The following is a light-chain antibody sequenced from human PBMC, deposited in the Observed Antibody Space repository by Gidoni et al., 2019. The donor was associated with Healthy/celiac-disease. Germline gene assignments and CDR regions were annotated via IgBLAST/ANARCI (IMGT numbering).Light chain of an antibody. V-gene: IGLV2-14*01. CDR1: SSDVGGYNY. J-gene: IGLJ2*01. CDR3: SSYTSSSTHVV. Sequence: QSALTQPASGSGSPGQSITISCTGTSSDVGGYNYVSWYQQPPGKAPKLMIYEVSNRPSGVSNRFSGSKSGNTASLTISGLQAEDEADYYCSSYTSSSTHVVFGGGTKLTVL. CDR2: EVS.